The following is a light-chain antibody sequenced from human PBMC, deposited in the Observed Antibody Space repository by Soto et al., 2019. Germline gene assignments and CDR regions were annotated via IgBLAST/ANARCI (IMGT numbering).Light chain of an antibody. V-gene: IGKV1-39*01. J-gene: IGKJ3*01. CDR3: QQSYSIPLT. Sequence: DIQMTQSPSSLSASVGDNITITCRASQSINNYLNWYRQKPGKAPIVLIYAASNLRSGVPSRFSGSGSGTDFTRTINSLQPEDFATYYCQQSYSIPLTFGPGTKVDIK. CDR1: QSINNY. CDR2: AAS.